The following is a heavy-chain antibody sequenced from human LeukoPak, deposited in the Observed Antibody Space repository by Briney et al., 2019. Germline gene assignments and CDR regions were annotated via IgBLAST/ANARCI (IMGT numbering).Heavy chain of an antibody. CDR3: AKGYDSSGYYWEDGSFWDY. V-gene: IGHV3-23*01. J-gene: IGHJ4*02. D-gene: IGHD3-22*01. CDR2: ISGSGGST. Sequence: PGGSLRLSCAASGFTFSSYAMSWVRQAPGKGLEWVSAISGSGGSTYYADSVKGRFTISRDNSKNTLYLQMNSLRAEDTAVYYCAKGYDSSGYYWEDGSFWDYWGQGTLVTVSS. CDR1: GFTFSSYA.